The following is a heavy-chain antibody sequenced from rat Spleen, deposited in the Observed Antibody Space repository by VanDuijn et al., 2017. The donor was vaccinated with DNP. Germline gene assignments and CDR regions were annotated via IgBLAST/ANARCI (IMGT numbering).Heavy chain of an antibody. CDR3: ARHEDYSSYVYGFAY. CDR2: ISTGGCNT. V-gene: IGHV5-25*01. J-gene: IGHJ3*01. D-gene: IGHD1-2*01. CDR1: GFTFSHYY. Sequence: EVQLVETGGGLVQPGRSMKLSCAASGFTFSHYYMAWVRQAPTKGLEWVGSISTGGCNTYYRDSVKGRFTISRDNAKSTLYLQMDSLRSEDTATYYCARHEDYSSYVYGFAYWGQGTLVTVSS.